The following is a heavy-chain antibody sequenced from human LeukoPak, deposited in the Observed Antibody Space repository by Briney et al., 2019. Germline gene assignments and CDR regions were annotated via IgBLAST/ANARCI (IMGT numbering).Heavy chain of an antibody. CDR3: AKVAPGGWYGGAFDI. Sequence: GGSLRLSCAASGFTFSSYAMSWVRQAPGKGLEWVSAISGSGDITFYADSVKGRFTISRDNSKNTLFLQMNSLRAEDTALYHCAKVAPGGWYGGAFDIWGLGTMVTASS. CDR2: ISGSGDIT. V-gene: IGHV3-23*01. J-gene: IGHJ3*02. D-gene: IGHD6-19*01. CDR1: GFTFSSYA.